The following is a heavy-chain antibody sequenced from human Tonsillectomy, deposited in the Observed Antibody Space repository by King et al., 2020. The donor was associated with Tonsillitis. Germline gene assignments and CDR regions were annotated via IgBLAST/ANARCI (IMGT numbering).Heavy chain of an antibody. Sequence: VQLVESGGGLVRPGGSLRVSCAASGFIFSTYNMNWVRQAPGKGLEWISYISSSGSTISYADSVKGRFTISRDNAKNSLYLQMNSLRAEDTAVYYCADLWGAAVGFWGQGTLVTVSS. CDR2: ISSSGSTI. V-gene: IGHV3-48*04. CDR1: GFIFSTYN. CDR3: ADLWGAAVGF. J-gene: IGHJ4*02. D-gene: IGHD6-13*01.